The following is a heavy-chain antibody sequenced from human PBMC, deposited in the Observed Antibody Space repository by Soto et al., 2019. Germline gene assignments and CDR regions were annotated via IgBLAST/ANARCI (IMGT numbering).Heavy chain of an antibody. CDR2: IYYSGST. J-gene: IGHJ4*02. CDR3: ARQVGRYSYGPNVPFDY. Sequence: SETLSLTCTVSGGSISSGGYYWSWIRQHPGKGLEWIGYIYYSGSTYYNPSLKSRVTISVDTSKNQFSLKLSSVTAADTAVYYCARQVGRYSYGPNVPFDYWGQGTLVTVS. D-gene: IGHD5-18*01. V-gene: IGHV4-31*03. CDR1: GGSISSGGYY.